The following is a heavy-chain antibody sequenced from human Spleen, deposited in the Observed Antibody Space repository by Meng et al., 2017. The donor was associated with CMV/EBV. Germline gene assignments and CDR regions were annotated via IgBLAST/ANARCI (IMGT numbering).Heavy chain of an antibody. V-gene: IGHV1-2*02. CDR3: ARATENFVVEPPAILFDY. CDR2: INPNSGAT. Sequence: FTGYYLHWVRQAPGQGLEWMGWINPNSGATNFAQKFQGRVTMTRDTSISTAYMELRRLTSDDTAVYYCARATENFVVEPPAILFDYWGQGTLVTVSS. J-gene: IGHJ4*02. CDR1: FTGYY. D-gene: IGHD2-2*02.